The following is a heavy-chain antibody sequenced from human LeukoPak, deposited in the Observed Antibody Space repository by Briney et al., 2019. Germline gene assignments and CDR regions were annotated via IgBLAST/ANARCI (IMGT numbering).Heavy chain of an antibody. V-gene: IGHV3-7*01. CDR1: GGSISSYY. D-gene: IGHD3-10*01. CDR3: ARGGRPDY. CDR2: IKEDGREK. Sequence: ETLSLTCTVSGGSISSYYWSWVRQAPGKGLECVANIKEDGREKYYVDSVKGRFTISRDNAKNSLYLQMSSLRAEDTAVYYCARGGRPDYWGQGTLVTVSS. J-gene: IGHJ4*02.